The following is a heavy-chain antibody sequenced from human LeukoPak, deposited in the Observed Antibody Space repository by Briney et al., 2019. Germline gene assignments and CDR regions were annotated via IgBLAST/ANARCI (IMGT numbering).Heavy chain of an antibody. Sequence: ASVKVSCEASGYTFTSYYMHWVRQAPGQGLEWMGIINPSGGSTSYAQKFQGRITMTRDTSTSTVYMELSSLRSEDTAVYYCAGSSGSYSNYYYYYYMDVWGKGTTVTVSS. V-gene: IGHV1-46*01. CDR1: GYTFTSYY. CDR3: AGSSGSYSNYYYYYYMDV. J-gene: IGHJ6*03. CDR2: INPSGGST. D-gene: IGHD1-26*01.